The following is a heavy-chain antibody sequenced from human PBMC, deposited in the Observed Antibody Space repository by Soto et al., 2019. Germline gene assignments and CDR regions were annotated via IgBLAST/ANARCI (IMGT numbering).Heavy chain of an antibody. CDR2: IKQDGSEK. Sequence: EVQLVESGGGLVQPGGSLRLSCAASGFTFSSYWMSWVRQAPGKGLEWVVNIKQDGSEKYYVDSVKGRFTISRDNAKNSLYLQMNSLRAEDTAVYYCARDVSWYASHFDYWGQGTLVTVSS. V-gene: IGHV3-7*01. CDR3: ARDVSWYASHFDY. D-gene: IGHD6-13*01. J-gene: IGHJ4*02. CDR1: GFTFSSYW.